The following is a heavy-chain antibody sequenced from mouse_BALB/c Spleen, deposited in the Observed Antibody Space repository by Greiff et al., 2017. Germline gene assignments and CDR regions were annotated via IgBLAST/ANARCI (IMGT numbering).Heavy chain of an antibody. V-gene: IGHV1-9*01. J-gene: IGHJ2*01. Sequence: VQLQQSGAELMKPGASVKISCKATGYTFSSYWIEWVKQRPGHGLEWIGEILPGSGSTNYNEKFKGKATFTADTSSNTAYMQLSSLTSEDSAVYYCANGGYRYYFDYGGQGTTLTVSS. CDR3: ANGGYRYYFDY. CDR2: ILPGSGST. CDR1: GYTFSSYW. D-gene: IGHD2-14*01.